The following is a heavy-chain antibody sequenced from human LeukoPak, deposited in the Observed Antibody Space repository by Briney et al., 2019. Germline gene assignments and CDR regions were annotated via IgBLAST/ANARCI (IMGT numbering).Heavy chain of an antibody. CDR3: ARDNYGSGSLLLDNWFDP. J-gene: IGHJ5*02. V-gene: IGHV4-59*01. D-gene: IGHD3-10*01. CDR1: GGSISSYY. Sequence: PSETLTLTCTVSGGSISSYYWSRIRQPPGKGLEWIGYIYYSGSTNYNPSLKSRVTISVDTSKNQFSLKLSSVTAADTAVYYCARDNYGSGSLLLDNWFDPWGQGTLVTVSS. CDR2: IYYSGST.